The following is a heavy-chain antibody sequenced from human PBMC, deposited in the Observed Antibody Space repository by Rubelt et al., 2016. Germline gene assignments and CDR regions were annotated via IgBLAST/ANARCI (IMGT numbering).Heavy chain of an antibody. D-gene: IGHD5-18*01. V-gene: IGHV4-34*01. CDR2: INHSGST. Sequence: QVQLRQWGAGLLKPSETLSLTCAVYGGSFSGYYWSWIRQPPGKGLEWIGEINHSGSTNHTPSLWLRVPLSVDPSSTQFSRELGCLTAADTVLYYCARGLGYSYGKYDYWGQGTLVTVSS. CDR1: GGSFSGYY. CDR3: ARGLGYSYGKYDY. J-gene: IGHJ4*02.